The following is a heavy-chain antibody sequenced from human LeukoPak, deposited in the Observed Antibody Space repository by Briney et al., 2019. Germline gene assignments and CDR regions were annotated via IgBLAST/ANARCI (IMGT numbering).Heavy chain of an antibody. CDR2: IYYSGST. CDR3: ARGDDYGGEFDY. CDR1: GGSISSGGYY. J-gene: IGHJ4*02. D-gene: IGHD4-23*01. V-gene: IGHV4-31*03. Sequence: PSQTLSLTCTVSGGSISSGGYYWSWIRQHPGKGLEWIGYIYYSGSTYYNPSLKSRVTISVDTSKNQFSLKLSSVTAADTAVYYCARGDDYGGEFDYWGQGTLVTVSS.